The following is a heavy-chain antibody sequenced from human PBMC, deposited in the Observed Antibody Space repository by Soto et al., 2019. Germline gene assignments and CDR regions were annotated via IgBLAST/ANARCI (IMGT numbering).Heavy chain of an antibody. V-gene: IGHV4-31*02. J-gene: IGHJ4*01. CDR2: IYYSGST. D-gene: IGHD1-26*01. CDR3: ARVAARVENLAY. Sequence: QHPGKGLEWIGYIYYSGSTYYNPSHKSRVTISVDTSKNQFSLTLTCGTALDTAVYYWARVAARVENLAYWGRGTLVTVSP.